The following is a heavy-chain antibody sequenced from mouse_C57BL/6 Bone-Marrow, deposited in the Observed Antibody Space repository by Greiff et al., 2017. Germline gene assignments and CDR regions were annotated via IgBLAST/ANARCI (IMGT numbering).Heavy chain of an antibody. CDR1: GYTFTSYW. D-gene: IGHD4-1*01. J-gene: IGHJ4*01. V-gene: IGHV1-55*01. CDR3: ARVTGYYAMDY. Sequence: QVQLQQPGAELVKPGASVKMSCKASGYTFTSYWITWVKQRPGQGLEWIGEIYPGSGSTNYNEKFKSKATLTVDTSSSTAYMQLSSLTSEVSAVYYCARVTGYYAMDYWGQGTSVTVSS. CDR2: IYPGSGST.